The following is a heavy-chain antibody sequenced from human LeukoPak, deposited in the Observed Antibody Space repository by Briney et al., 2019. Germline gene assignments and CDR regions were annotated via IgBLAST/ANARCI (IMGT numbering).Heavy chain of an antibody. CDR3: TRYCSGGSCYGAFDI. D-gene: IGHD2-15*01. V-gene: IGHV3-49*03. CDR2: IRSKAYGGTT. J-gene: IGHJ3*02. CDR1: GFTFGDYA. Sequence: PGGSLRLSCTASGFTFGDYAMSWFRQAPGKGLEWGGFIRSKAYGGTTEYAASVKGRFTISRDDSKSIAYLQMNSLKTEDTAVYYCTRYCSGGSCYGAFDIWGQGTMVTVSS.